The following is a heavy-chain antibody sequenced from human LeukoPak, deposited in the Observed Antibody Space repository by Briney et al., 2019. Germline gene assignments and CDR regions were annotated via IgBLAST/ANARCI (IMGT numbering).Heavy chain of an antibody. CDR3: AKDWGDVIVVPAVLLDY. CDR1: GFTFSTYS. Sequence: GGSLRLSCAASGFTFSTYSMNWVRQAPGKGLEWVSSISRSGRHIYCADSVKGRFTISRDDSKNTVYLHMNSLRAEDTAIYYCAKDWGDVIVVPAVLLDYWGQGTLVTVSS. D-gene: IGHD2-2*01. CDR2: ISRSGRHI. V-gene: IGHV3-21*04. J-gene: IGHJ4*02.